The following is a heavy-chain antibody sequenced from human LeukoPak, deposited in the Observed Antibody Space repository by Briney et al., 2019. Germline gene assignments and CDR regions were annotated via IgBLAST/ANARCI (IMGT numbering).Heavy chain of an antibody. CDR1: GFTFSSYA. V-gene: IGHV3-23*01. D-gene: IGHD2-2*01. CDR3: AKSPAASWAYYFDY. J-gene: IGHJ4*02. Sequence: PGGSLRLSCAASGFTFSSYAMTWVRQAPGKGLEWVSHISGSGGSTNYADSVKGRFTISRGNSKNTLYLQMNSLRAEDTAVFYCAKSPAASWAYYFDYWGQGTLVTVSS. CDR2: ISGSGGST.